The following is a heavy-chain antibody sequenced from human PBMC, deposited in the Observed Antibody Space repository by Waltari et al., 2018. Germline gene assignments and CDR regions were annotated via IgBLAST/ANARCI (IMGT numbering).Heavy chain of an antibody. CDR1: GGSISSSSYY. Sequence: QLQLQESGPGLVKPSETLSLTCTVSGGSISSSSYYWGWIRQPPGKGLGWIGSIYYSGGNYHNPALKSRVTISVDTSKNQFSLKLSSVTAADTAVYYWASHPGGRGYSYVPDYWGQGTLVTVSS. CDR3: ASHPGGRGYSYVPDY. D-gene: IGHD5-18*01. CDR2: IYYSGGN. J-gene: IGHJ4*02. V-gene: IGHV4-39*01.